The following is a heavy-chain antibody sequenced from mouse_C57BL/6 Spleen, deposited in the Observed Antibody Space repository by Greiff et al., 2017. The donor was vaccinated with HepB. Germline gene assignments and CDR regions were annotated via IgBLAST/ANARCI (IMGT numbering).Heavy chain of an antibody. CDR1: GYAFSSSW. V-gene: IGHV1-82*01. J-gene: IGHJ2*01. CDR2: IYPGDGDT. Sequence: VQLQESGPELVKPGASVKISCKASGYAFSSSWMNWVKQRPGKGLEWIGRIYPGDGDTNYNGKFKGKATLTADKSSSTAYMQLSSLTSEDSAVYFCARGEYFDYWGQGTTLTVSS. CDR3: ARGEYFDY.